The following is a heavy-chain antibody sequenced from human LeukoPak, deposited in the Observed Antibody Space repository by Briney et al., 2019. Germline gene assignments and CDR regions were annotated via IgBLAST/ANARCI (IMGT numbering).Heavy chain of an antibody. CDR1: GGSIYNSIYY. J-gene: IGHJ3*01. CDR3: ARGHYYGSGSL. Sequence: SETLSLTCTVSGGSIYNSIYYWGWIRQPPGKGLEWIGSIYYSGSTYYNPSLKSRVTISVDTSKNQFSLKLSSVTAADTAVYYCARGHYYGSGSLWGQGTMVTVSS. V-gene: IGHV4-39*01. D-gene: IGHD3-10*01. CDR2: IYYSGST.